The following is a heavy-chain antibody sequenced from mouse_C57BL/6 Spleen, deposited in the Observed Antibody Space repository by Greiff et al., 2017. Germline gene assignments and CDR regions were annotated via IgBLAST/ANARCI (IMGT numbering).Heavy chain of an antibody. CDR1: GYTFTSYW. Sequence: VQLQQPGAELVRPGSSVKLSCKASGYTFTSYWMDWVKQRPGQGLEWIGNIYPSDSETHYNQKFKDKATLTVDKSSSTAYMQLSSLTSGDSAVYYCARYYYGSIYWYFDVWGTGTTVTVSS. D-gene: IGHD1-1*01. J-gene: IGHJ1*03. CDR2: IYPSDSET. CDR3: ARYYYGSIYWYFDV. V-gene: IGHV1-61*01.